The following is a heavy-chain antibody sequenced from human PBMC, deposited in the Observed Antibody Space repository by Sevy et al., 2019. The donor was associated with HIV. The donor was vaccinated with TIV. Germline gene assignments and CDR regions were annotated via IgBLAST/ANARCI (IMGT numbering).Heavy chain of an antibody. V-gene: IGHV4-39*01. CDR2: IYYSGST. J-gene: IGHJ3*02. D-gene: IGHD3-9*01. Sequence: SETLSLTCTVSGGSISSSSYYWGWIRQPPGKGLEWIGSIYYSGSTYYNPSLKSRVTISVDTSKNQFSLKLSSVTAADTAVYYCARRGYFDSSNAFDIWGQWTMVTVSS. CDR3: ARRGYFDSSNAFDI. CDR1: GGSISSSSYY.